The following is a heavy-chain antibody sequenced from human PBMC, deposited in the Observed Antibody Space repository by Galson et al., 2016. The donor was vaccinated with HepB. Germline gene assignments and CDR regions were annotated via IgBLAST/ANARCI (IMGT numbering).Heavy chain of an antibody. D-gene: IGHD1-1*01. V-gene: IGHV3-7*04. J-gene: IGHJ4*02. Sequence: SLRLSCAASGLTFSNFWMTWVRQAPGKGLEWVANINQDGTEKHYSDSVRGRFTISRDNAKGSLFLQMNSLRAEDTAVYFCARAYQYTLDYWGQGTLVTVSS. CDR3: ARAYQYTLDY. CDR2: INQDGTEK. CDR1: GLTFSNFW.